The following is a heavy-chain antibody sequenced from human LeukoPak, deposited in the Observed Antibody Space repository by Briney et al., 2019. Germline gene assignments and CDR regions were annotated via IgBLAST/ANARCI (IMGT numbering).Heavy chain of an antibody. V-gene: IGHV3-23*01. Sequence: GGSLRLSCAASGFTFSSYAMSWVRQAPGKGLEWVPAISGSGGSTYYADSVKGRFTISRDNSKNTLYLQMNSLRAEDTAVYYCAKVRDLLWFRELWDYWGQGTLVTVSS. CDR2: ISGSGGST. CDR1: GFTFSSYA. CDR3: AKVRDLLWFRELWDY. J-gene: IGHJ4*02. D-gene: IGHD3-10*01.